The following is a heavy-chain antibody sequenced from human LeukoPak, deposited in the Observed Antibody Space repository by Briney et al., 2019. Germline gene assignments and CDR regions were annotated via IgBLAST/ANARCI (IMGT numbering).Heavy chain of an antibody. J-gene: IGHJ4*02. Sequence: PGGSLRLSCAASEFSVGSNYMTWVRQAPGKGLEWVSAISGSGYTTYYADSVKGRFTISRDNSENTLYLQMNSLRSEDTAVYYCARGSESYSMGDYWGQGTLVTVSS. V-gene: IGHV3-23*01. CDR1: EFSVGSNY. D-gene: IGHD2-15*01. CDR3: ARGSESYSMGDY. CDR2: ISGSGYTT.